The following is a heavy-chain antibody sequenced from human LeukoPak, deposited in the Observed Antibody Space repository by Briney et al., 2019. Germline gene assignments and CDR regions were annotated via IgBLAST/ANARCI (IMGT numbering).Heavy chain of an antibody. V-gene: IGHV1-69*04. CDR1: GGTVSSYA. Sequence: GSSVKVSCKASGGTVSSYAISWVRQAPGQGLEWMGRIIPILGIANYAQKFQGRVTITADKSTSTAYMELSSLRSEDTAVYYCARVARGSGSYWFDYWGQGTLVTVSS. D-gene: IGHD3-10*01. CDR2: IIPILGIA. J-gene: IGHJ4*02. CDR3: ARVARGSGSYWFDY.